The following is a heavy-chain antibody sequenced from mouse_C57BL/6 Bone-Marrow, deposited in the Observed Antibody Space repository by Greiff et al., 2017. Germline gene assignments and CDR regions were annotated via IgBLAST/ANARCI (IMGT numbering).Heavy chain of an antibody. CDR1: GFTFTDYY. CDR2: IRNKANGYTT. J-gene: IGHJ1*03. CDR3: ARLAGYWYFDV. Sequence: EVMLVESGGGLVQPGGSLSLSCAASGFTFTDYYMSWVRQPPGKALEWLGFIRNKANGYTTEYSASVKGRFTISRDNSQNILYLQMNALRAEDSATYYCARLAGYWYFDVWGTGTTVTVSS. V-gene: IGHV7-3*01.